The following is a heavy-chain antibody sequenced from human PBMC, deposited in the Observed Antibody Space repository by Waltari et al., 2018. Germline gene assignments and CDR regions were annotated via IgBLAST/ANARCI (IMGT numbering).Heavy chain of an antibody. V-gene: IGHV3-23*01. CDR2: GGGRGVRT. Sequence: EVQLLESGGGLVEPGGSLSLSCAASGFTFRSHPMSRVRQAPGRGLEGGTGGGGRGVRTLDADSGKGRFTISRDNSKNTLYLEMNILRVEDTALYFCVRDISSIAGSRSDNWFDPWGQGTLVTGSS. CDR1: GFTFRSHP. D-gene: IGHD5-12*01. CDR3: VRDISSIAGSRSDNWFDP. J-gene: IGHJ5*02.